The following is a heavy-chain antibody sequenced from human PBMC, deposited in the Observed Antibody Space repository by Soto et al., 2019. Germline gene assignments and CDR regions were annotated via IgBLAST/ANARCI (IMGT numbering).Heavy chain of an antibody. CDR2: ISYDGSNK. Sequence: PGGSLRLSCAASGFTFSSYGMHWVRQAPGKGLEWVAVISYDGSNKYYADSVKGRFTISRDNSKNTLYLQMNSLRAEDTAVYYCAKAWGATPDYWGQGTLVTVSS. CDR1: GFTFSSYG. V-gene: IGHV3-30*18. J-gene: IGHJ4*02. CDR3: AKAWGATPDY. D-gene: IGHD1-26*01.